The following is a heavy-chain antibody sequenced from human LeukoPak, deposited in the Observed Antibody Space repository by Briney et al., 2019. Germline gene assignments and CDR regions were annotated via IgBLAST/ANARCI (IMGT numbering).Heavy chain of an antibody. CDR1: GFTFSSYA. V-gene: IGHV3-23*01. CDR2: ISGSGGST. D-gene: IGHD6-19*01. J-gene: IGHJ4*02. CDR3: AKDVFRSVAVTGFDY. Sequence: GGSLRLSCAASGFTFSSYAMSWVRQAPGKGLEWVSAISGSGGSTYYADSVKGRFTISRDNSKNTLYLQMNSLRAEDTAVYYCAKDVFRSVAVTGFDYWGQGTLVTVSS.